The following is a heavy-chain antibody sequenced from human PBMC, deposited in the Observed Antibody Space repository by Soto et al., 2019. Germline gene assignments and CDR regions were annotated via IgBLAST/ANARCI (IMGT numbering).Heavy chain of an antibody. CDR2: NFWNDDR. CDR3: ARSIHSSGYYYFDY. CDR1: GFSLRTPGVG. V-gene: IGHV2-5*01. J-gene: IGHJ4*02. D-gene: IGHD6-19*01. Sequence: QITLKESGPTLLKPTQTLTLTCTFSGFSLRTPGVGVGWIRQPPGKALEWLVFNFWNDDRRYSPSLKTRLTVSKDTSRNRVVLRVTNMGPEDTATYFCARSIHSSGYYYFDYWGQGILVTVSS.